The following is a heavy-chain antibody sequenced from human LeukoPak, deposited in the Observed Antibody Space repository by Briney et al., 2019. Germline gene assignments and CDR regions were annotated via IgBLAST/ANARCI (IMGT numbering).Heavy chain of an antibody. CDR3: ARDLPLGCSSTSCSDNWFDP. J-gene: IGHJ5*02. CDR2: INPSGCST. D-gene: IGHD2-2*01. Sequence: ASVKVSCKASGYTFTSYYMHWVRQAPGQGLEWMGIINPSGCSTSYAQKFQGRVTMTRDMSTSTVYMELSSLRSEDTAVYYCARDLPLGCSSTSCSDNWFDPWGQGTLVTVSS. CDR1: GYTFTSYY. V-gene: IGHV1-46*01.